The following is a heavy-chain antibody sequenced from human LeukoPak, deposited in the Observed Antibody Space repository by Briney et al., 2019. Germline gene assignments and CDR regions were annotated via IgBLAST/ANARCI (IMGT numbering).Heavy chain of an antibody. Sequence: GGSLRLSCAASGFTFSSYSMNWVRQAPGKGLEWVSSISSSSSYIYYADSVKGRFTVSRDNAKNSLYLQMNSLRAEDTAVYYCARDGGYSGYDRYYYYYYMDVWGKGTTVTVSS. CDR2: ISSSSSYI. CDR3: ARDGGYSGYDRYYYYYYMDV. D-gene: IGHD5-12*01. V-gene: IGHV3-21*01. J-gene: IGHJ6*03. CDR1: GFTFSSYS.